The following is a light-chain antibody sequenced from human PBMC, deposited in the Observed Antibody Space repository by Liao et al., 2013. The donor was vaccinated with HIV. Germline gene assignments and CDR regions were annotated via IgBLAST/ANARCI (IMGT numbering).Light chain of an antibody. CDR3: QAWDSTTTAYV. V-gene: IGLV3-1*01. Sequence: SYELTQPPSVSVSPGQTATISCSGDKLGDKYASWYQQRPGQSPILVIYQDTKRPSGISDRFSGSNSGNTATLTISGTQPTDEADYYCQAWDSTTTAYVFGSGTKVTVL. J-gene: IGLJ1*01. CDR2: QDT. CDR1: KLGDKY.